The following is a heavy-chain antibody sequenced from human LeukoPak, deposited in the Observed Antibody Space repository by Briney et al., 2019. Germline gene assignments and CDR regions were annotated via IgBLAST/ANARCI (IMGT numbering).Heavy chain of an antibody. J-gene: IGHJ2*01. V-gene: IGHV3-53*01. Sequence: GGSLRLSCAASGFTVSTYYMTWVRQAPGKGLECVSVIYSGGSTYYADSVRGRFTISRDNSKNTLYLQMNSLRAEDTAVYYCATEINGYFDLWGRGTLVTVSS. CDR1: GFTVSTYY. CDR2: IYSGGST. CDR3: ATEINGYFDL.